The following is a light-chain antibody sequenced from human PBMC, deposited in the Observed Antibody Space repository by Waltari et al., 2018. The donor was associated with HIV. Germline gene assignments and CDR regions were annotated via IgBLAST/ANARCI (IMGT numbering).Light chain of an antibody. Sequence: QSVLTQSPSTSGTPGQRVTISCSGRSSNVGTKTVTWYQQVPGTAPKLLIHTNDQRPSGVPDRFSASKSGASASLAISGLRSEDEADYYCAAWDASLNAPVFGGGTKLTVL. CDR3: AAWDASLNAPV. J-gene: IGLJ2*01. CDR1: SSNVGTKT. CDR2: TND. V-gene: IGLV1-44*01.